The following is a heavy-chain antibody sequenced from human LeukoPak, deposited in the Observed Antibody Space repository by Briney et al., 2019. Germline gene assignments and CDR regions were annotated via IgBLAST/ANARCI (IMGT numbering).Heavy chain of an antibody. J-gene: IGHJ6*02. CDR1: GITLSNYG. Sequence: PGGSLRLSCAVSGITLSNYGMSWVRQAPGKGLEWVAGISDSGGRTNYADSVKGRFTISRDNPKNTLYLQMNSLRAEDTAVYYCAREDPQTTVPEGMDVWGQGTTVIVSS. D-gene: IGHD4-17*01. CDR2: ISDSGGRT. CDR3: AREDPQTTVPEGMDV. V-gene: IGHV3-23*01.